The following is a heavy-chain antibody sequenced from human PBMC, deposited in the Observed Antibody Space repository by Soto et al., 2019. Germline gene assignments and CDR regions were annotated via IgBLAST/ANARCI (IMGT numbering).Heavy chain of an antibody. J-gene: IGHJ5*02. Sequence: SETLSLTCTVSGGSISSGCYYWSWIRQHPGKGLEWIGYIYYSGSTYYNPSLKSRVTISVDTSKNQFSLKLSSVTAADTAVYYCARHVIDTMVRGVISWFDPWGQGTLVTVSS. CDR2: IYYSGST. V-gene: IGHV4-31*03. CDR3: ARHVIDTMVRGVISWFDP. D-gene: IGHD3-10*01. CDR1: GGSISSGCYY.